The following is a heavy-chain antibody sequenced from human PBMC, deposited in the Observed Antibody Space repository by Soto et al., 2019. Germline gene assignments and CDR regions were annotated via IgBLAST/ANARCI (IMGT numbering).Heavy chain of an antibody. J-gene: IGHJ4*02. Sequence: PGGSLRLSCAASGFIFSTYAMHWVRQAPGKGLEWVAMTWYDESHKYYADSVKGRFTISRDTSKNTLFLQMNSLRAEDTAVYYCAKDRYGDYGGIDYWGQGPMVTVSS. CDR2: TWYDESHK. CDR1: GFIFSTYA. V-gene: IGHV3-33*06. D-gene: IGHD4-17*01. CDR3: AKDRYGDYGGIDY.